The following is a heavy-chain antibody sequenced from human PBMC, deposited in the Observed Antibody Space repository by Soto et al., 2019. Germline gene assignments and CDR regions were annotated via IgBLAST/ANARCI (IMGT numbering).Heavy chain of an antibody. CDR2: IYSGGST. D-gene: IGHD2-15*01. V-gene: IGHV3-53*02. CDR1: GFFVSDNF. CDR3: ARDCRVGSCSSGAGAFDI. J-gene: IGHJ3*02. Sequence: EVQLVETGGGLIQPGGSLRLSCAASGFFVSDNFMSWVRQAPGKGLVWVSIIYSGGSTYYADSVKGRFTISRDTSKNTIYLQMDSLRAEDTAVYYCARDCRVGSCSSGAGAFDIWGRGTMVTVSS.